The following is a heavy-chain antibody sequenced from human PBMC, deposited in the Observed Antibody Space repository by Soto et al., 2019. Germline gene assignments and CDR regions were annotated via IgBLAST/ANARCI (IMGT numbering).Heavy chain of an antibody. J-gene: IGHJ4*02. CDR3: ARDPSRIAAAGFDY. CDR1: GFTFSSYG. Sequence: GGSLRLSFAASGFTFSSYGMHWVRQAPGKGLEWVAVIWYDGSNKYYADSVKGRFTISRDNSKNTLYLQMNSLRAEDTAVYYCARDPSRIAAAGFDYWGQGTLVTVSS. CDR2: IWYDGSNK. V-gene: IGHV3-33*01. D-gene: IGHD6-13*01.